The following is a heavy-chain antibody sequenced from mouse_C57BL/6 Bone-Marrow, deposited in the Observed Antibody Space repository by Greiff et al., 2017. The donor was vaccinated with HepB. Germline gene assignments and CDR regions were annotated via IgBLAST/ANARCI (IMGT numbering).Heavy chain of an antibody. D-gene: IGHD1-1*01. Sequence: EVQLQQSGPELVKPGASVKIPCKASGYTFTDYNMDWVKQSHGKSLEWIGDINPNNGGTIYNQKFKGKATLTVDKSSSTAYMELRSLTSEDTAVYYCAREDFGTTVAGAMDYWGQGTSVTVSS. CDR2: INPNNGGT. V-gene: IGHV1-18*01. CDR1: GYTFTDYN. CDR3: AREDFGTTVAGAMDY. J-gene: IGHJ4*01.